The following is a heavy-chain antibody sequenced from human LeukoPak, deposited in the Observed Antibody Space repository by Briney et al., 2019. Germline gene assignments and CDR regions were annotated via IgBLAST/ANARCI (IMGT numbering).Heavy chain of an antibody. V-gene: IGHV3-9*03. J-gene: IGHJ3*02. Sequence: PGGSLRLSCAASGFTFDDYAMHWVRQAPGKGLEWVSGISWSSGSIGYADSVKGRFTISRDNAKNSLYLQMNSLRAEDMALYYCAKESHYYGSGKDAFDIWGQGTMVTVSS. CDR2: ISWSSGSI. D-gene: IGHD3-10*01. CDR3: AKESHYYGSGKDAFDI. CDR1: GFTFDDYA.